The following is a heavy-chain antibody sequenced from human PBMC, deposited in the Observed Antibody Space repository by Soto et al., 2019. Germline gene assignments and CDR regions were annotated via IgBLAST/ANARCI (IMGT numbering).Heavy chain of an antibody. CDR2: ISYDGSNK. D-gene: IGHD1-26*01. V-gene: IGHV3-30-3*01. J-gene: IGHJ6*02. CDR1: GFTFSSYA. CDR3: ARDWGGGSYYIFSLENYYYGMDV. Sequence: PGGSLRLSCAASGFTFSSYAMHWVRQAPGKGLEWVAVISYDGSNKYYADSVKGRFTISRDNSKNTLYLQMNSLRAEDTAVYYCARDWGGGSYYIFSLENYYYGMDVWGQGTTVTVSS.